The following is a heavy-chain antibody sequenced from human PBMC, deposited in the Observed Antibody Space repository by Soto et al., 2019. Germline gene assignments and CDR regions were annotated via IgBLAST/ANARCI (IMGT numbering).Heavy chain of an antibody. CDR3: VRDESINWYSGHFRH. CDR2: INWNSGSI. Sequence: GGSLRLSCAASGFTFDDYAMHWVRQVPGKGLEWVSGINWNSGSIGYGDSVKGRFAISRDNAKNSLHLQMNSLSAEDTAFYYCVRDESINWYSGHFRHWGQGTLVTVSS. CDR1: GFTFDDYA. V-gene: IGHV3-9*01. D-gene: IGHD6-13*01. J-gene: IGHJ1*01.